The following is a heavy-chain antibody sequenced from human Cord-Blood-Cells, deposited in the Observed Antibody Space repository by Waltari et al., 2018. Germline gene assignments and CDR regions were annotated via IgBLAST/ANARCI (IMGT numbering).Heavy chain of an antibody. CDR1: GFTFSSYA. D-gene: IGHD1-26*01. CDR2: ISGSGGST. Sequence: EVQLLESGGGLVQPGGSLRLSCAASGFTFSSYAMSWVRQAPGKGLAWVSAISGSGGSTYYADSVKGRFTISRDNSKNTLYLQMNSLRSEDTAVYYCAKARLPGGGSYYYWGQGTLVTVSS. V-gene: IGHV3-23*01. J-gene: IGHJ4*02. CDR3: AKARLPGGGSYYY.